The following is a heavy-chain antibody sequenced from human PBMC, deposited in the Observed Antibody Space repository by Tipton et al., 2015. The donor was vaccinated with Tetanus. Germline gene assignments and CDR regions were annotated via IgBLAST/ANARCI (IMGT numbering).Heavy chain of an antibody. CDR2: IRNRGDAT. CDR1: GFTLGNYA. CDR3: AKDYSSSSWTWSRRYFDL. J-gene: IGHJ2*01. Sequence: SLRLSCAASGFTLGNYAMSWVRQAPGKGLEWVSSIRNRGDATYYADSAKGRFTISRDSSESTLYLQMNSLRPEDTAVYFCAKDYSSSSWTWSRRYFDLWGRGTLVAVSS. V-gene: IGHV3-23*01. D-gene: IGHD6-6*01.